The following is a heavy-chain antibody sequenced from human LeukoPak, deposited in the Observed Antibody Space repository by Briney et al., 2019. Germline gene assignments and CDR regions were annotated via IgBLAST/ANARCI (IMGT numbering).Heavy chain of an antibody. J-gene: IGHJ4*02. Sequence: SGGSLRLSCAASGFPFSNYDMHWFRQAPGKGLEWVAFIRDDGNNIYYADSVKGRFTISRDNSKNTLYLQMNSLRAEDTAVYYCAKDSMVRGGVQYYFDYWGQGTLVTVSS. D-gene: IGHD3-10*01. CDR2: IRDDGNNI. V-gene: IGHV3-30*02. CDR1: GFPFSNYD. CDR3: AKDSMVRGGVQYYFDY.